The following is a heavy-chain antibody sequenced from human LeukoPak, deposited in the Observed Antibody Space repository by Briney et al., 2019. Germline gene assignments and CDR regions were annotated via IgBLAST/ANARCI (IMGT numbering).Heavy chain of an antibody. J-gene: IGHJ5*02. CDR3: ARVGGSSSRWFDP. CDR1: GFTCSSYW. CDR2: ISSSSTYI. Sequence: GGSLRLSCAASGFTCSSYWMTWVRQAPGKGLEWVSSISSSSTYIYYADSVRGRFTISRDNAKNSLFLQMNSLRAEDTAVYYCARVGGSSSRWFDPWGQGTLVTVSS. V-gene: IGHV3-21*01. D-gene: IGHD6-6*01.